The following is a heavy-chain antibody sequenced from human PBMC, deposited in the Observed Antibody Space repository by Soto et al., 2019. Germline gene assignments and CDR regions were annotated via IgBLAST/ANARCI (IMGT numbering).Heavy chain of an antibody. J-gene: IGHJ4*02. Sequence: SETLSLTCAVYGGSFSGYYWSWIRQPPGKGLEWIGEINHSGSTNYNPSLKSRVTISVDTSKNQFSLKLSSVTAADTAVYYCARGGRISINSGYNDYWGQGTLVTVSS. CDR1: GGSFSGYY. CDR3: ARGGRISINSGYNDY. V-gene: IGHV4-34*01. CDR2: INHSGST. D-gene: IGHD5-12*01.